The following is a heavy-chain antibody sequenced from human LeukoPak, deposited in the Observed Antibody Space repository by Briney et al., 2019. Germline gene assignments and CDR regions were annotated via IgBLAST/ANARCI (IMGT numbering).Heavy chain of an antibody. Sequence: GGSLRLSCAASGFIFRNAWMSWVRQAPGKGLEWVGHIKGKTDGGTTGYTAPVKGRFTISRDDSKNTLYLQMNSLKTEDTAVYYCTTDWQQLGIDYWGQGTLVTVSS. J-gene: IGHJ4*02. CDR2: IKGKTDGGTT. CDR1: GFIFRNAW. CDR3: TTDWQQLGIDY. D-gene: IGHD6-13*01. V-gene: IGHV3-15*01.